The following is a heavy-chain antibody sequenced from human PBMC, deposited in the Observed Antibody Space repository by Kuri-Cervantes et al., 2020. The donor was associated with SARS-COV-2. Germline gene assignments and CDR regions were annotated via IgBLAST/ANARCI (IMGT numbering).Heavy chain of an antibody. CDR2: INHSGST. CDR1: GFTFSSYA. J-gene: IGHJ3*02. V-gene: IGHV4-34*01. D-gene: IGHD5-18*01. Sequence: GSLRLSCAASGFTFSSYAMSWVRQAPGKGLEWIGEINHSGSTNYNPSLKSRVTISVDTSKNQFSLKLSSVTAADTAVYYCASGYSYGPAFDIWGQGTMVTVSS. CDR3: ASGYSYGPAFDI.